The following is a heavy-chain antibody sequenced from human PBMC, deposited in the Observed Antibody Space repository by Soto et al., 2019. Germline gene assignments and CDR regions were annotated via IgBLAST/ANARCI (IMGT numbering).Heavy chain of an antibody. Sequence: QVQLVQSGAEVKKPGSSVKVSCKASGGTFSSYAISWVRQAPGQGLEWMGGIIPIFGTANYAQKFQGRVRITGDEATSTASMALSSLRSEATPVYDCAEDLENDVPWSRPQKDFAYGMAVWGQGTTVTLSS. D-gene: IGHD1-1*01. CDR3: AEDLENDVPWSRPQKDFAYGMAV. V-gene: IGHV1-69*12. CDR2: IIPIFGTA. CDR1: GGTFSSYA. J-gene: IGHJ6*02.